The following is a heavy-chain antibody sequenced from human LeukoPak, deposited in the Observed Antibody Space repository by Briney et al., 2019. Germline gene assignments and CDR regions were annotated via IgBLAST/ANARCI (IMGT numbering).Heavy chain of an antibody. Sequence: KPSETLSLTCTVSCDSISSSTYYWGGIRQPPGKGLEGMGSIFYSGTTYYNPSLRSRVTISVDTSKNQFSLKLSSVIAADTAMYYCARTRNSMVRGFIADYWGQGTPVTVSS. D-gene: IGHD3-10*01. CDR2: IFYSGTT. J-gene: IGHJ4*02. CDR3: ARTRNSMVRGFIADY. CDR1: CDSISSSTYY. V-gene: IGHV4-39*01.